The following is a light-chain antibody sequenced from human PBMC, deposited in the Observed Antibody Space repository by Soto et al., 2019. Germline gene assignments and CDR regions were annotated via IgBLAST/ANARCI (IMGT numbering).Light chain of an antibody. CDR3: HQTYSTPDT. V-gene: IGKV1-39*01. J-gene: IGKJ1*01. CDR1: QSIDTH. Sequence: DIRMTQSPSSLSASVGDRVTITCRASQSIDTHLNWYQQHPGKAPNALIYEASNLQSGVPSRFSGSGSGTDFTLTISGIQTDDSAHYYCHQTYSTPDTFGQATKVDIK. CDR2: EAS.